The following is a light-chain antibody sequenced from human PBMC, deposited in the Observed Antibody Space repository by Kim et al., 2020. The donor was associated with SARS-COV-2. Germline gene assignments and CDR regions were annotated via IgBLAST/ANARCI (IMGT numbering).Light chain of an antibody. CDR1: KLGDKY. J-gene: IGLJ2*01. V-gene: IGLV3-1*01. CDR3: QAWDRSTAV. CDR2: QDS. Sequence: SYELTQPPSVSVSPGQTASITYSGDKLGDKYACWYQQKPGQSPVLVIYQDSKRPSGIPERFSGSNSGNTATLTISGTQAMDEADYYCQAWDRSTAVFGGGTQLTVL.